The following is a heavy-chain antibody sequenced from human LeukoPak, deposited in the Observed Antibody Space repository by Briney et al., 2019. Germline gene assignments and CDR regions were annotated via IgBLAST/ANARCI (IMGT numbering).Heavy chain of an antibody. CDR2: IKQDAGEI. CDR1: GFTFSSYW. Sequence: PGGSLRLSCAASGFTFSSYWMSWVRQAPGKGLEWVANIKQDAGEIYYLDSLKGRFTISRDNAKNSLYLQMNSLRAEDTAVYYCARRGIWDSSGYPRQLVFDPWGQGTLVTVSS. D-gene: IGHD3-22*01. J-gene: IGHJ5*02. V-gene: IGHV3-7*01. CDR3: ARRGIWDSSGYPRQLVFDP.